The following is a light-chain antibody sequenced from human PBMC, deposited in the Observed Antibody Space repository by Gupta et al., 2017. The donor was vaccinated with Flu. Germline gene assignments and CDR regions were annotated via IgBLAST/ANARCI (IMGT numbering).Light chain of an antibody. CDR2: EVS. J-gene: IGLJ2*01. CDR3: SSYAGSKNLV. CDR1: SSDVGGYNY. Sequence: QSALTQPPSASGSPGQSVTISCTGTSSDVGGYNYVSWYQQHPGKAPKLMIYEVSKRPSGVPDRFSGSKSGNTASLNVSGLQAEDEADDYCSSYAGSKNLVFGGGTKLTVV. V-gene: IGLV2-8*01.